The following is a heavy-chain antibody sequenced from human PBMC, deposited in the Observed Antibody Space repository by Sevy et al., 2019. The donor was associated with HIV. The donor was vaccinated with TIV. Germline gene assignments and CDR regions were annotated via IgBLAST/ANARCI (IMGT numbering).Heavy chain of an antibody. CDR2: MSYDGNNK. Sequence: GGSLRPSCAASGFSFKTFGMHWVRQAPGKGLEWVAVMSYDGNNKYYTESVKGRFTISRDNAKNTLYLEMNSLRAEDTAVYFCARDLIAFAMYYADVSGYPSDYWGQGTQVTVSS. D-gene: IGHD5-12*01. CDR3: ARDLIAFAMYYADVSGYPSDY. J-gene: IGHJ4*02. V-gene: IGHV3-30*03. CDR1: GFSFKTFG.